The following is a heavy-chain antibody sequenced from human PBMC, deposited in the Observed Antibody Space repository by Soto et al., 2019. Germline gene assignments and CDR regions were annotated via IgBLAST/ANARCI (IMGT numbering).Heavy chain of an antibody. CDR2: IKSKTDGGTT. CDR3: TTEXSPHLPYYYYSSGPLDY. V-gene: IGHV3-15*01. J-gene: IGHJ4*02. CDR1: GFTFSNAW. Sequence: GGSLSLSCAVSGFTFSNAWMSWVRQAPGKGLEWVGRIKSKTDGGTTDYAAPVKGRFTISRDDSKNTLYLQMNSLKTEDTAVYYCTTEXSPHLPYYYYSSGPLDYWGQGTLVTVSS. D-gene: IGHD3-22*01.